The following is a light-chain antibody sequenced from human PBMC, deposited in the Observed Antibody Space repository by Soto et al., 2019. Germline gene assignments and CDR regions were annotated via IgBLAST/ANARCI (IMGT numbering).Light chain of an antibody. Sequence: IQLTQSPSSLSASVGDRVTITCRASQGISSYLAWYQQKPGKATKRLIYAASTLQSGVPSRFSGSGSGTDFTLTISSLQPEDFATYYCQQLNSYPYTFGQGTKLEIK. CDR2: AAS. CDR3: QQLNSYPYT. CDR1: QGISSY. J-gene: IGKJ2*01. V-gene: IGKV1-9*01.